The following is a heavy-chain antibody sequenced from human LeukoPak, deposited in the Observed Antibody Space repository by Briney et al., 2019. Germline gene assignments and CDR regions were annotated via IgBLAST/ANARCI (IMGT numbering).Heavy chain of an antibody. CDR3: TTAGYYYGSGSYFY. J-gene: IGHJ4*02. Sequence: TGGSLRLSCAASGFTFSNAWMSWVRQAPGKGLEWVGRIKSKTDGGTTDYAAPVKGRFTISRDDSKNTLYLQMNSLKTEDTAVYYCTTAGYYYGSGSYFYWGQGTLVTVSS. V-gene: IGHV3-15*01. D-gene: IGHD3-10*01. CDR2: IKSKTDGGTT. CDR1: GFTFSNAW.